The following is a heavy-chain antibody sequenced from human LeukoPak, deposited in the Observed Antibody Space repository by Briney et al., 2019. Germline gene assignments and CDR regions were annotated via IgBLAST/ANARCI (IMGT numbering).Heavy chain of an antibody. V-gene: IGHV4-59*01. J-gene: IGHJ4*02. CDR3: ARGGDGYNSRPFDY. CDR2: IYYSGST. D-gene: IGHD5-24*01. Sequence: PSETLSLTCTVSGGSISSYYWSWIRQPPGKGLEWIGYIYYSGSTNYNPSLKSRVTISVDTSKNQFSLKLSSVTAADTAVYYCARGGDGYNSRPFDYWGQGTLVTVSS. CDR1: GGSISSYY.